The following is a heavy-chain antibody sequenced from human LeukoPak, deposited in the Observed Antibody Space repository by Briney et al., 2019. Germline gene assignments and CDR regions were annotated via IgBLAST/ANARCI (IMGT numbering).Heavy chain of an antibody. CDR2: ISSSGSTI. V-gene: IGHV3-48*04. Sequence: GGSLRLSCAASGFTFSSYGMTWVRQAPGKGLEWVSYISSSGSTIYYADSVKGRFTISRDNAKNSLYLQMNSLRAEDTAVYYCARDYWNDGDGGDHWGQGTLVSVSS. CDR3: ARDYWNDGDGGDH. CDR1: GFTFSSYG. D-gene: IGHD1-1*01. J-gene: IGHJ4*02.